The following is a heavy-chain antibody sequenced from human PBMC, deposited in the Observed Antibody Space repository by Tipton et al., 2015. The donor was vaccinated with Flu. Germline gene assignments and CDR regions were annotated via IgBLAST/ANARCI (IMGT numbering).Heavy chain of an antibody. CDR1: GDSISSFY. J-gene: IGHJ4*02. CDR2: ISNSGSS. Sequence: TLSLTCSVSGDSISSFYWSWIRQPPGKGLEWIAYISNSGSSNYNPSLKSRITVSVDTSKHQFSLILSSVTAADTAVYYCARSSRGWYRAMFDWGQGTLVTVSS. CDR3: ARSSRGWYRAMFD. D-gene: IGHD6-19*01. V-gene: IGHV4-59*01.